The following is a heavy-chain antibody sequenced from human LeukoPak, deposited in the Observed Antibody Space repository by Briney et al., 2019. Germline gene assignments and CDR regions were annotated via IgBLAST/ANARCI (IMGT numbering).Heavy chain of an antibody. CDR2: VCYSGST. Sequence: SETLSLTCTVSGGSISSSSYYWVWIRQPPGKGLEWIGSVCYSGSTYYNTSLQSRVTISVDTSKNQFSLKLSSVTAADTAIYYCARQTGYCSGGSCYGYFQHWGQGTLVTVSS. D-gene: IGHD2-15*01. CDR3: ARQTGYCSGGSCYGYFQH. J-gene: IGHJ1*01. V-gene: IGHV4-39*01. CDR1: GGSISSSSYY.